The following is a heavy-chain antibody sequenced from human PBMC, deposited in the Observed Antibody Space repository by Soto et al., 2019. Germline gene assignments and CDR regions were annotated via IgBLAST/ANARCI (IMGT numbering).Heavy chain of an antibody. D-gene: IGHD3-22*01. Sequence: ASVKVSCKTSGYVFTGYYLHWVRQAPGQGLEGMGWINCRSGGTTYTQKFQGRVTLTMDTSTSTAYMELSSLISDDTALYYCMRGASARDSSGYPYYFDPWGQGTLVTVSS. CDR2: INCRSGGT. CDR3: MRGASARDSSGYPYYFDP. CDR1: GYVFTGYY. J-gene: IGHJ4*02. V-gene: IGHV1-2*02.